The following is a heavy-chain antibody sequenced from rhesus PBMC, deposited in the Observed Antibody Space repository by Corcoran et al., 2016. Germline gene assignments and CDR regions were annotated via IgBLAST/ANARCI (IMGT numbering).Heavy chain of an antibody. J-gene: IGHJ6*01. Sequence: QLPLQESGPGLVKPSETLSVTCAVSGGSIRSSYWSWIRQAPGKGLEWIGYIYGSGSRTNYNPSLKRRVTLSVDTSKNQLSLKLSSVTAADTAVDYCARYCTGSGCYAGLDSWGQGVVVTVSS. V-gene: IGHV4-169*01. CDR3: ARYCTGSGCYAGLDS. CDR2: IYGSGSRT. D-gene: IGHD2-21*01. CDR1: GGSIRSSY.